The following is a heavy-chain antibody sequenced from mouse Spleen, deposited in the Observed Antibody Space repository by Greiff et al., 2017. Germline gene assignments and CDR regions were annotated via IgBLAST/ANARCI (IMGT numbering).Heavy chain of an antibody. CDR1: GFTFSSFG. J-gene: IGHJ4*01. Sequence: EVQLQQSGAGLAQPGGSRKLSCAASGFTFSSFGMHWVRQAPEKGLEWVAYISSGSSTIYYPDTVKGRSTISRDTPNNTLFLQMTSLRSEDTAIYYCARGYGHDEGGHYYAMGLLGPRTSVPVSS. CDR3: ARGYGHDEGGHYYAMGL. D-gene: IGHD2-2*01. V-gene: IGHV5-17*02. CDR2: ISSGSSTI.